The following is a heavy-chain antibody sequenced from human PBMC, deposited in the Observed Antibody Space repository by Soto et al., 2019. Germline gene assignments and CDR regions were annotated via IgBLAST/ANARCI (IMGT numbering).Heavy chain of an antibody. CDR2: ISYDGSNK. CDR1: GFTFSSYG. J-gene: IGHJ4*02. CDR3: ARDPRSGYDGPGPGEIDY. V-gene: IGHV3-30*03. Sequence: HPGGSLRLSCAASGFTFSSYGMHWVRQAPGKGLEWVAVISYDGSNKYYADSVKGRFTISRDNSKNTLYLQMNSLRAEDTAVYYCARDPRSGYDGPGPGEIDYWGQGTLVTVSS. D-gene: IGHD5-12*01.